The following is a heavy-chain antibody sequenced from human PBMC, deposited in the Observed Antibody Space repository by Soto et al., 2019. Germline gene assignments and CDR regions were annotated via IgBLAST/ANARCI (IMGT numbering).Heavy chain of an antibody. D-gene: IGHD6-13*01. Sequence: QVQLQESGPGLVKPSQTLSLTCTVSGGSISSGGYYWSWIRQHPGKGLEWIGYIYYSGSTYYNPSLKSRVSISVDTSKNQFSLKLSSVTAADTAVYYCAVSWGGSSSAVDYWGQGTLVTVSS. CDR1: GGSISSGGYY. V-gene: IGHV4-31*03. J-gene: IGHJ4*02. CDR3: AVSWGGSSSAVDY. CDR2: IYYSGST.